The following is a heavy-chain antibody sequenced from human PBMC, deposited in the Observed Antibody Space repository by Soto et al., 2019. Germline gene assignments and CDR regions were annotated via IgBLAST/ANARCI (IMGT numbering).Heavy chain of an antibody. D-gene: IGHD6-19*01. V-gene: IGHV3-23*01. Sequence: EVQLLESGGGLVQPGGSLRLSCVGSGFFFSSYTMTWVRQPPGKGLEWVSSFSATSENTYYADSVRVRFTISRDNSKNTLFLQMNSLTAEDTAMYYCAKARDQQWVRLPFDYWGQGILVIVSS. CDR1: GFFFSSYT. CDR2: FSATSENT. J-gene: IGHJ4*02. CDR3: AKARDQQWVRLPFDY.